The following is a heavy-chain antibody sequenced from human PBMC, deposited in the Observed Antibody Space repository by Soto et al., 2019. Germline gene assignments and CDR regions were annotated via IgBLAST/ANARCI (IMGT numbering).Heavy chain of an antibody. CDR1: GFTFSSYN. V-gene: IGHV3-21*01. CDR2: ISSSSTNI. CDR3: ASGFDY. J-gene: IGHJ4*02. Sequence: EVQLVESGGGLVKPGGSLRLSCAASGFTFSSYNMNWVRQAPGKGLEWVSSISSSSTNIYYTDSVKGRFTISRDNTKNPLYLQMSSLRAEDTAVYYCASGFDYWGQGTLVTVSS.